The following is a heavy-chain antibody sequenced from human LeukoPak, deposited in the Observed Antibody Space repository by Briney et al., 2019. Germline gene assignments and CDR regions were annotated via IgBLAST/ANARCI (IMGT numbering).Heavy chain of an antibody. CDR3: ARDNRWLQSNFDY. J-gene: IGHJ4*02. Sequence: GGSLRLSCAASGFAFRSNEMNWVRQAPGKGLEWVANIKQDGSEKYYVDSVKGRFTISRDNAKNSLYLQMNSLRAEDTAVYYCARDNRWLQSNFDYWGQGTLVTVSS. CDR2: IKQDGSEK. CDR1: GFAFRSNE. V-gene: IGHV3-7*01. D-gene: IGHD5-24*01.